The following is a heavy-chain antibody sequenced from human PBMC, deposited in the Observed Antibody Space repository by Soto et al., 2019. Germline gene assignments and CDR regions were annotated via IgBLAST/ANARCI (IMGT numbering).Heavy chain of an antibody. V-gene: IGHV1-69*13. CDR1: GGTFSSYA. J-gene: IGHJ6*02. CDR2: IIPIFGTA. Sequence: GASVKVSCKASGGTFSSYAISWVRQAPGQGLEWMGGIIPIFGTANYAQKFQGRVTITADESTSTAYMELSSLRSEDTAVYYCARDDLDYCSSTSCPYGMDVWGQGTTVTVSS. D-gene: IGHD2-2*01. CDR3: ARDDLDYCSSTSCPYGMDV.